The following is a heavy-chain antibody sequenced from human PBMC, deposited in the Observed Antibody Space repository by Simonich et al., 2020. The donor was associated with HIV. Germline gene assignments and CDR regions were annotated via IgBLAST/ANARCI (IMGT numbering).Heavy chain of an antibody. CDR1: GGSFSGYY. Sequence: QVQLQQWGAGLLKPSETLSLTCAVYGGSFSGYYWRWIRQPPGKGLEWIGEINQSGSTNYNPSLKSRVTISVDTAKNQFSLKLSSVTAADTAVYYCARRLSKLSRNQRPDAFDIWGQGTMVTVSS. V-gene: IGHV4-34*01. CDR3: ARRLSKLSRNQRPDAFDI. J-gene: IGHJ3*02. D-gene: IGHD5-18*01. CDR2: INQSGST.